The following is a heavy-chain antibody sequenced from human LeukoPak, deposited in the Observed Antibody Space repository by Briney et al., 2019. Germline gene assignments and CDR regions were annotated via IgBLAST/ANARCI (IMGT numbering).Heavy chain of an antibody. CDR2: ISGSGGSP. D-gene: IGHD6-13*01. V-gene: IGHV3-23*01. J-gene: IGHJ6*03. Sequence: GGSLRLSCAASGFTFSDYYMSWIRQAPGKGLEWVSAISGSGGSPYYADSVKGRFTISRDSSKNTLYLQMNSLRAEDTAVYYCAKTYSSSRAHYYYYYYMDVWGKGTTVTISS. CDR1: GFTFSDYY. CDR3: AKTYSSSRAHYYYYYYMDV.